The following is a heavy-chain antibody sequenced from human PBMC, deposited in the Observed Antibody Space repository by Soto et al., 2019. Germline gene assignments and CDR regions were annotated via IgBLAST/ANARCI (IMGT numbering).Heavy chain of an antibody. J-gene: IGHJ4*02. V-gene: IGHV3-21*06. Sequence: GGSLRLSCAASGFTFTRYSMNWVRQAPGKGLEWVSSISSTTNYIYYGDSMKGRFTISRDNAKNSLYLEMNSLRAEDTAVYYCARESEDLTSNFDYWGQGTLVTGSS. CDR1: GFTFTRYS. CDR2: ISSTTNYI. CDR3: ARESEDLTSNFDY.